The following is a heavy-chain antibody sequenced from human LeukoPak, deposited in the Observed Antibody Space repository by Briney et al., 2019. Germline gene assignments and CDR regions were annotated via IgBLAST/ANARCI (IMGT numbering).Heavy chain of an antibody. J-gene: IGHJ4*02. Sequence: SETLSLTCTVSGGSIFSYYWSWIRQPAGKGLEWIGRIYTSGSTNYNPSLKSRVTMSVDTSKNQFSLKLSSVTAADTAVYYCARDRSWFGESHFDYWGQGTLVTVSS. CDR1: GGSIFSYY. V-gene: IGHV4-4*07. D-gene: IGHD3-10*01. CDR3: ARDRSWFGESHFDY. CDR2: IYTSGST.